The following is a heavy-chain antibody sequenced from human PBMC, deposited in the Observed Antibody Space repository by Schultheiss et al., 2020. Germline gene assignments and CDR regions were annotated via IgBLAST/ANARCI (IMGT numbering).Heavy chain of an antibody. Sequence: GSLRLSCTVSGGSISSYYWSWIRQPPGKGLEWIGHIYYSGSANYNPSLKSRVTISVDTSKNQFSLKLSSVTAADTAVYYCARGPAAGTGAWFDPWGQGTLVTVSS. J-gene: IGHJ5*02. V-gene: IGHV4-59*01. CDR1: GGSISSYY. CDR3: ARGPAAGTGAWFDP. D-gene: IGHD6-13*01. CDR2: IYYSGSA.